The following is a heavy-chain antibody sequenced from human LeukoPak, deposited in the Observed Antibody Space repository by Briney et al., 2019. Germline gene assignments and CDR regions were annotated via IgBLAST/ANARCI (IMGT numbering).Heavy chain of an antibody. CDR2: IYYSGST. CDR1: GGSISSHY. CDR3: ARLKRLSRGSGELFFDY. D-gene: IGHD3-16*01. Sequence: SETLSLTCTVSGGSISSHYWSWIRQPPGKGLEWIGYIYYSGSTNYNPSLKSRVTISVDTSKNQFSLKLSSVTAADTAVYYCARLKRLSRGSGELFFDYWGQGTLVTVSS. V-gene: IGHV4-59*08. J-gene: IGHJ4*02.